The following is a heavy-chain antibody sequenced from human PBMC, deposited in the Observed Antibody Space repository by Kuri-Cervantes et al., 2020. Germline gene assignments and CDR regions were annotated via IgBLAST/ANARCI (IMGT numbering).Heavy chain of an antibody. D-gene: IGHD4-17*01. CDR3: AKDPNGDYLGAFDT. V-gene: IGHV3-53*01. J-gene: IGHJ3*02. Sequence: GESLKISCAASGFTVSSNYMSWVRQAPGKGLEWVSVIYSDGSTYYADSVKGRFTISRDNSKNTLYLQMNSLRAEDTAVYYCAKDPNGDYLGAFDTWGQGTMVTVSS. CDR1: GFTVSSNY. CDR2: IYSDGST.